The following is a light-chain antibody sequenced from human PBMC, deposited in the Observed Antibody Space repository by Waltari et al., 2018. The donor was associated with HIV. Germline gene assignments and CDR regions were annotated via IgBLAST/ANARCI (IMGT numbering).Light chain of an antibody. V-gene: IGLV1-40*01. CDR2: GNK. CDR1: RSNIGAGYD. J-gene: IGLJ3*02. Sequence: QSVLTQPPSVSGAPGQRVTISCTWSRSNIGAGYDVNWYPQFPGTASRLLIHGNKNRPSGVSDRYSASKSGTSASRAITGLQAEDEADYFCQYYDNNLKGSGVFGGGTRLIVL. CDR3: QYYDNNLKGSGV.